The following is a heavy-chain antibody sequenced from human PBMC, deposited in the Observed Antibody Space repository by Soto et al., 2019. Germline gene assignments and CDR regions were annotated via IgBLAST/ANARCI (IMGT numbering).Heavy chain of an antibody. CDR2: INHSVST. D-gene: IGHD3-16*02. Sequence: QVQLQQWGAGLLKPSETLSLTCAVYGGSFSGYYWSWIRQPPGKGLEWMGEINHSVSTNYNPSLKSRVTISVDTSKNQFSLKLSSVTAADTAVYYCARGSIMITFGGVIVPYYYSGMDVWGQGTTVTVSS. CDR3: ARGSIMITFGGVIVPYYYSGMDV. J-gene: IGHJ6*02. V-gene: IGHV4-34*01. CDR1: GGSFSGYY.